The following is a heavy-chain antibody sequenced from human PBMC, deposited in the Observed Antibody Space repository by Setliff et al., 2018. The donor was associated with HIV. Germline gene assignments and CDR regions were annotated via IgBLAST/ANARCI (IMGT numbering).Heavy chain of an antibody. CDR1: GFTFSSYW. V-gene: IGHV3-7*01. CDR3: ARVRYYGGDYWDY. CDR2: IKQDGSEK. J-gene: IGHJ4*02. D-gene: IGHD2-21*01. Sequence: PGGSLRLSCAASGFTFSSYWMSWVRQAPGKGLEWVATIKQDGSEKYYVDSVKGRFTISRDNAKNSLYLQMNSLRAEDTDVYYCARVRYYGGDYWDYWGQGTLVTVSS.